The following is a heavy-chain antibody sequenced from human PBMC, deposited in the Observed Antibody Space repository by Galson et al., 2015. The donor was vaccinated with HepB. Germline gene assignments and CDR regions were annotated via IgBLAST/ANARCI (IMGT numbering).Heavy chain of an antibody. CDR3: ATGLSGIEAARAGFGTGV. J-gene: IGHJ6*02. V-gene: IGHV1-46*01. Sequence: SVKVSCKASGYTFTSYDMNWVRQAPGQGLEWMGIINPSGGSTSYAQMFQGRVTMTRDTSTSTVYMELSSLTSEDTAVYYCATGLSGIEAARAGFGTGVWGQGHTLTVSS. D-gene: IGHD6-13*01. CDR1: GYTFTSYD. CDR2: INPSGGST.